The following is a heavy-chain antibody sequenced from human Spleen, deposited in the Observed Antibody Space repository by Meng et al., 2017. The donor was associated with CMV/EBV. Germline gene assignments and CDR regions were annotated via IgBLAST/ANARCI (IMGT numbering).Heavy chain of an antibody. V-gene: IGHV1-69*04. J-gene: IGHJ5*02. Sequence: KASGGTFSSYSISWVRQAPGQGLEWMGRIIPLLNMANYAQKFQGSVTITADKSTSTAYMELSSLRSEDTAMYYCAREDTTMVNYFDPWGQGTLVTVSS. CDR2: IIPLLNMA. CDR1: GGTFSSYS. D-gene: IGHD5-18*01. CDR3: AREDTTMVNYFDP.